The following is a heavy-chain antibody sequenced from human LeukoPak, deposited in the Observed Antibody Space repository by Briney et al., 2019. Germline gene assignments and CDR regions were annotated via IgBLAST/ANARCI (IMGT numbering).Heavy chain of an antibody. V-gene: IGHV4-59*01. CDR2: IYYSGST. CDR1: GGSISSYY. J-gene: IGHJ5*02. CDR3: AREHRVVVLRNWFDP. D-gene: IGHD2-2*01. Sequence: PSETLSLTCTVSGGSISSYYWSWIRQPPGKGLEWIGYIYYSGSTNYNPSLKSRVTISVDTSKNQFSLKLSSVTAADTAVYYCAREHRVVVLRNWFDPWGQGTLVTVSS.